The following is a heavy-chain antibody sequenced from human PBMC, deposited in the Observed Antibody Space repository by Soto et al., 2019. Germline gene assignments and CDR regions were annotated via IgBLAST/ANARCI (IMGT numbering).Heavy chain of an antibody. CDR3: ALEQTGTAGFDY. D-gene: IGHD1-1*01. CDR2: IDLDIGDT. J-gene: IGHJ4*02. V-gene: IGHV1-2*02. Sequence: QVQMVQSGAEVKKPGASVKVSCKASGHTFTGHHMHWVRQAPGQGLEWMGLIDLDIGDTKYAQKLQGRVTSTSDTSITTADMELRGLRSDDTAVYYCALEQTGTAGFDYWGQGTLVTVAS. CDR1: GHTFTGHH.